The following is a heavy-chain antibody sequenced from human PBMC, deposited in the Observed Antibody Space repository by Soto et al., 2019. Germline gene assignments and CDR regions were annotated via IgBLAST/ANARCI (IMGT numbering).Heavy chain of an antibody. Sequence: EVQLVESGGGLVQPGGSLRLSCAASGFTFDDYAIHWVRQAPGKGLEWVSGISWNGAATGYMNSVKGRFSISRDNTKNTLYLQMNRRRSEDTAVYYCANLPLYGSGFDCWGQGTLVTVSS. V-gene: IGHV3-9*01. D-gene: IGHD3-10*01. CDR1: GFTFDDYA. CDR2: ISWNGAAT. CDR3: ANLPLYGSGFDC. J-gene: IGHJ4*02.